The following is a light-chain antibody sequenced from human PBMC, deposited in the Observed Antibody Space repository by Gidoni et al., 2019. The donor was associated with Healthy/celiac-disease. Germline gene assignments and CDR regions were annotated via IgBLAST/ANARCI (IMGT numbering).Light chain of an antibody. Sequence: DIQMTQSPSSLSASVGDRVTITCRASKSISGYLNWYQQKPGKAPKLLIYAASSLQSGVPSRFSGSGSGTDFTLTISSLQPEDFATYYCQQSYTTPQATFGQGTKVEIK. CDR1: KSISGY. CDR3: QQSYTTPQAT. V-gene: IGKV1-39*01. J-gene: IGKJ1*01. CDR2: AAS.